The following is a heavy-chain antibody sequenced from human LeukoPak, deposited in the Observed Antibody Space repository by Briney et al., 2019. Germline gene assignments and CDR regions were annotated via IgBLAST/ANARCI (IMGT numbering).Heavy chain of an antibody. CDR3: ARGAHSGSYSDY. D-gene: IGHD1-26*01. CDR1: GGSISSGGYY. J-gene: IGHJ4*02. CDR2: IYYSGST. Sequence: PSQTLSLTCTVSGGSISSGGYYWSWIRQHPGKGLEWIGYIYYSGSTYYNQSLKSRVTLSVDTSKNQFSLKLSSVTAADTAVYYCARGAHSGSYSDYWGQGTLVTVSS. V-gene: IGHV4-31*03.